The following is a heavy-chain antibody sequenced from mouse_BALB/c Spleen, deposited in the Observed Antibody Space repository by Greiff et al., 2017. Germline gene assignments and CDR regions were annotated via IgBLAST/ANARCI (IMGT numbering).Heavy chain of an antibody. J-gene: IGHJ4*01. CDR2: ISSGGSYT. Sequence: DVHLVESGGGLVKPGGSLKLSCAASGFTFSSYAMSWVRQSPEKRLEWVAEISSGGSYTYYPDTVTGRFTISRDNAKNTLYLEMSSLRSEDTAMYYCARITTAYAMDYWGQGTSVTVSS. CDR1: GFTFSSYA. V-gene: IGHV5-9-4*01. CDR3: ARITTAYAMDY. D-gene: IGHD1-2*01.